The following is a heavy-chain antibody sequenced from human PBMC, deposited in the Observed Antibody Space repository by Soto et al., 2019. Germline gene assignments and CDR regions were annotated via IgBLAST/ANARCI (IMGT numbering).Heavy chain of an antibody. Sequence: PGESLKISCKGSGYSFTTYWIGWLRQMAGKGLEWIGIIFPGDAETRYSPSFQGHITISADKSISIAYLRWSSLKASDTGMYYCATPGGFRMDVWGQGTTVTVSS. CDR3: ATPGGFRMDV. D-gene: IGHD5-12*01. CDR2: IFPGDAET. J-gene: IGHJ6*02. CDR1: GYSFTTYW. V-gene: IGHV5-51*01.